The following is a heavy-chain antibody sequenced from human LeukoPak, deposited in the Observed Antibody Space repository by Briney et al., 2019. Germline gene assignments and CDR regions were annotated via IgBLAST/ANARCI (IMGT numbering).Heavy chain of an antibody. CDR1: GYSFTAYY. Sequence: GASVKVSCKVSGYSFTAYYIHWVRQAPGHGLEWMGCINPNSGGTNYAQKFQGRVTMTRDTSITTVYMDLSRLRSDDTAVYYCARAGVWDYSDSSGYHNAAFDIWGQGTMVTVSS. J-gene: IGHJ3*02. CDR2: INPNSGGT. V-gene: IGHV1-2*02. CDR3: ARAGVWDYSDSSGYHNAAFDI. D-gene: IGHD3-22*01.